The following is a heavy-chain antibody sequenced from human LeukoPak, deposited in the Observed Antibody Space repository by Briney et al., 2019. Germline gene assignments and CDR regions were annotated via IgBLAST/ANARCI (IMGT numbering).Heavy chain of an antibody. J-gene: IGHJ5*02. CDR3: ARLNYDFWSGYYSWFDP. CDR1: GGSISSGSYY. D-gene: IGHD3-3*01. CDR2: TYTSGST. V-gene: IGHV4-61*02. Sequence: SETLSLTCTVSGGSISSGSYYWSWIRQPAGKGLEWIGRTYTSGSTNYNPSLKSRVTISVDTSKNQFSLKLSSVTAADTAVYYCARLNYDFWSGYYSWFDPWGQGTLVTVSS.